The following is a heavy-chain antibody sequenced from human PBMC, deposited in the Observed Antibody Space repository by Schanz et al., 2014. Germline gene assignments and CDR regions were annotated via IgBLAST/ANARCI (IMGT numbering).Heavy chain of an antibody. J-gene: IGHJ4*02. CDR2: ISTSGST. V-gene: IGHV4-38-2*02. CDR1: GYSISSGYY. CDR3: ATWRGDDSGGHGQFDY. D-gene: IGHD3-22*01. Sequence: QVQLQESGPGLVKPSETLSLTCTVSGYSISSGYYWGWIRQPPGKGLEWIGRISTSGSTNYNPSLRSRVSSSIGTSKTHFSLRLSSLTAADTAVYYCATWRGDDSGGHGQFDYWGQGALVTVSS.